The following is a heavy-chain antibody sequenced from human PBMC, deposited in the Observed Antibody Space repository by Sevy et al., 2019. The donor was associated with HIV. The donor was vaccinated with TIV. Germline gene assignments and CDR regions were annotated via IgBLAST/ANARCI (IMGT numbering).Heavy chain of an antibody. CDR3: ARESGSSSWYFDY. Sequence: SETLSLTCTVSGGSISSYYWSWIRQPPGKGLEWIGYIYYSGSTNYNTSLKSRVTISVDTSKNQFSLTLSSVTAADTALYYCARESGSSSWYFDYWGQGTLVTVSS. D-gene: IGHD6-13*01. CDR1: GGSISSYY. V-gene: IGHV4-59*01. J-gene: IGHJ4*02. CDR2: IYYSGST.